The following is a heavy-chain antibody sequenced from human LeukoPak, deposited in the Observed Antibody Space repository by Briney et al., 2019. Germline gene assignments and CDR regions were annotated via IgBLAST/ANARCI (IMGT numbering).Heavy chain of an antibody. CDR3: ASRTGTTTGDY. Sequence: ASVKVSCKASGYSFTGYYMHWVRQAPGQGLEWMGWFNPNSGGTNSAQKFQGRVTMTRDTSISTAYMELSRLRSDDTAVYYCASRTGTTTGDYWGQGTLVTVSS. V-gene: IGHV1-2*02. CDR1: GYSFTGYY. CDR2: FNPNSGGT. D-gene: IGHD1-1*01. J-gene: IGHJ4*02.